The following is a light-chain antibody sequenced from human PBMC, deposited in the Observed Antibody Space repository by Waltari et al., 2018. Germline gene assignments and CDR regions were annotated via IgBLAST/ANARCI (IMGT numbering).Light chain of an antibody. CDR3: QQYGSSVLYT. J-gene: IGKJ2*01. CDR1: QSISSW. CDR2: KAS. Sequence: DIQMTQSPSTLSASVGDRVPITCRASQSISSWLAWYQQKPGKAPKLLIYKASNLESGVPSRFSGSGSGTDFTLTISRLEPEDFAVYYCQQYGSSVLYTFGQGTKLEIK. V-gene: IGKV1-5*03.